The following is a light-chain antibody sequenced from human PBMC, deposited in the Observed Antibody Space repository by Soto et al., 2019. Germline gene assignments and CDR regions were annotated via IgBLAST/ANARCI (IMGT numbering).Light chain of an antibody. V-gene: IGLV2-14*01. CDR1: SSDVGGYNY. Sequence: QSVLTQPPSASGSPGQSVTISCTGTSSDVGGYNYVSWYQQHPGKAPKLMIYEVSNRPSGVSNRFSGSKSGNTASLTISGLQAEDEADYYCGTWDSSLSAWVFGGGTKLTVL. J-gene: IGLJ3*02. CDR3: GTWDSSLSAWV. CDR2: EVS.